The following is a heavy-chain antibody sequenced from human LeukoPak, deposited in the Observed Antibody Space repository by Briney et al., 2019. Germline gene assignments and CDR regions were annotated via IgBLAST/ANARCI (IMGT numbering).Heavy chain of an antibody. CDR1: GFTFDTYN. CDR3: AKDHYYGSGTYSSEHFDY. Sequence: PGGSLRLSCTASGFTFDTYNFNWVRQAPGKGLEWVATIRSYSSYINYADSVKGRFTISRDDAKKSMFLVMNSLRVEDTAVYYCAKDHYYGSGTYSSEHFDYWGQGTLVTVSS. D-gene: IGHD3-10*01. J-gene: IGHJ4*02. CDR2: IRSYSSYI. V-gene: IGHV3-21*01.